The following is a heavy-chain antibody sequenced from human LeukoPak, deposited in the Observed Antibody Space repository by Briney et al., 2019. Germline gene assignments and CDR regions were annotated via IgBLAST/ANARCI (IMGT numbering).Heavy chain of an antibody. CDR3: ASRNCSSTSCQRLYYYYYGMDV. CDR2: IIPILGIA. J-gene: IGHJ6*02. CDR1: GGTFSSYA. V-gene: IGHV1-69*04. D-gene: IGHD2-2*01. Sequence: GASVKVSCKASGGTFSSYAISWVRQAPGQGLEWMGRIIPILGIANYARKFQGRVTITADKSTSTAYMELSSLRSEDTAVYYCASRNCSSTSCQRLYYYYYGMDVWGQGTTVTVSS.